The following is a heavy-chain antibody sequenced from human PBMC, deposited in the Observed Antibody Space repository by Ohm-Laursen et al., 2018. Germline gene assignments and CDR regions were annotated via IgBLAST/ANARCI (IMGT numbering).Heavy chain of an antibody. CDR3: AALFYGTGSY. CDR2: ISSSGRTV. Sequence: SLRLSCAASGFIFSAFEMNWIRQAPGKGLEWISYISSSGRTVNHVDSVKGRFTISRDNAKNSLYLQMNSLRAEDTAVYYCAALFYGTGSYWSQGTQVTVSS. D-gene: IGHD3-10*01. CDR1: GFIFSAFE. J-gene: IGHJ4*02. V-gene: IGHV3-48*03.